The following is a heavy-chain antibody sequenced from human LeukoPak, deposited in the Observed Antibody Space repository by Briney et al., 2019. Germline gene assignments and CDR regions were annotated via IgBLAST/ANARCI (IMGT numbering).Heavy chain of an antibody. V-gene: IGHV3-30-3*01. CDR3: ARDPTNDSWSGYYRYNWFDP. Sequence: GRSLRLSCAASGFTFSSYAMHWVRQAPGKGLEWVAVISYDGSNKYYADSVKGRFTISRDNSKNTLYLQMNSLRAEDTAVYYCARDPTNDSWSGYYRYNWFDPWGQGTLVTVSS. CDR1: GFTFSSYA. D-gene: IGHD3-3*01. CDR2: ISYDGSNK. J-gene: IGHJ5*02.